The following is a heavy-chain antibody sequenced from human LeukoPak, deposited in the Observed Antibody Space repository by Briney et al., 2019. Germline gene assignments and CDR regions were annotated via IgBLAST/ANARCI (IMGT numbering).Heavy chain of an antibody. J-gene: IGHJ4*02. V-gene: IGHV3-74*01. D-gene: IGHD5-18*01. CDR2: INSDGSST. Sequence: HTRGSLRLSCGVSGLTFSSYWMHWVRQAPGKGLVWVSRINSDGSSTSYAGSVKGRFTISRDNAKNTLYLQMNSLRAEDTAVYYCARGYSYSNDHWGQGTLVTVSS. CDR1: GLTFSSYW. CDR3: ARGYSYSNDH.